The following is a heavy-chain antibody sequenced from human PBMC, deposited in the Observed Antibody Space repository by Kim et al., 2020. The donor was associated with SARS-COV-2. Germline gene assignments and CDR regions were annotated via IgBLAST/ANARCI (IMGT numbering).Heavy chain of an antibody. CDR2: ISYDGSNK. CDR3: ARQPYYDSSGYYYPHYY. Sequence: GGSLRLSCAASGFTFSSYAMHWVRQAPGKGLEWVAVISYDGSNKYYADSVKGRFTISRDNSKNTLYLQMNSLRAEDTAVYYCARQPYYDSSGYYYPHYY. J-gene: IGHJ6*03. CDR1: GFTFSSYA. V-gene: IGHV3-30*04. D-gene: IGHD3-22*01.